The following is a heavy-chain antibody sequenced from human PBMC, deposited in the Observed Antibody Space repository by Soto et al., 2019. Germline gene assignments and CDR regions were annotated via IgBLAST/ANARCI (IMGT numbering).Heavy chain of an antibody. D-gene: IGHD2-15*01. J-gene: IGHJ3*02. CDR3: ARTVVTTWRAFAI. CDR1: GGSISSGDYY. Sequence: QVPLQESGPGLVKPSQTLSLTCTVSGGSISSGDYYWSWIRQPPGKGLEWIGYTYYSGSTYYNPSLKSRVTISVDTSKNQFSLKLSSVTAADTAVYYCARTVVTTWRAFAIWGQGTMVTVSS. CDR2: TYYSGST. V-gene: IGHV4-30-4*01.